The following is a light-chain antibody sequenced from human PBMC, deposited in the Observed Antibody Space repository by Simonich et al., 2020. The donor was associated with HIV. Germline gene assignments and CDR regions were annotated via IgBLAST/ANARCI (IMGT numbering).Light chain of an antibody. CDR2: KAS. V-gene: IGKV1-5*03. J-gene: IGKJ1*01. CDR3: QQYNDWPRT. Sequence: DIQMTKSPSTLSASVGDRVTITCRASQSIDIWLAWYQQKPGKAPKLLIYKASSLESGVPSRFSGSGSGTEFTLTISSLQSEDFAVYYCQQYNDWPRTFGQGTKVEIK. CDR1: QSIDIW.